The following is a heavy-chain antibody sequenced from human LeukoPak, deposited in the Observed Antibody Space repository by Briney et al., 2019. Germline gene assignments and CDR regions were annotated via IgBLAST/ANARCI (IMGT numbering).Heavy chain of an antibody. D-gene: IGHD1-26*01. CDR2: ISAYNGNT. J-gene: IGHJ4*02. V-gene: IGHV1-18*01. Sequence: EASVKVSCKASGYTFTSYGISWVRQAPGQGLEWMGWISAYNGNTIYAQKLQGRVTMTTDTSTSTAYMELRSLRSDDTAVYYCARGIVGASDPYYFDYWGQGTLVTVSS. CDR3: ARGIVGASDPYYFDY. CDR1: GYTFTSYG.